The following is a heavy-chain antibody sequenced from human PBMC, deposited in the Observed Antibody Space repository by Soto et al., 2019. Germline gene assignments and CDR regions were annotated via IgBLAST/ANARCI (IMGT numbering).Heavy chain of an antibody. CDR2: ISYDGSNK. CDR3: EVLEWSLPESDY. D-gene: IGHD3-3*01. J-gene: IGHJ4*02. V-gene: IGHV3-30*03. Sequence: QVQLVESGGGVVQPGRSLRLSCAASGFTFSSYGMHWVRQAPGKGLEWVAVISYDGSNKYYADSVKGRFTISRDNSKNMLYLQMNSLRAEDTAVYYCEVLEWSLPESDYWGQGTLVTVSS. CDR1: GFTFSSYG.